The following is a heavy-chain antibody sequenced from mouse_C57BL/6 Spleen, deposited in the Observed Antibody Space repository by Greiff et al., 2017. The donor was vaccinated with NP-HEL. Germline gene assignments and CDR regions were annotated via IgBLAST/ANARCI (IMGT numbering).Heavy chain of an antibody. CDR3: AIGDYDDYAMDY. CDR1: GYTFTSYW. CDR2: INPSNGGT. Sequence: QVQLQQSGTELVKPGASVKLSCKASGYTFTSYWMHWVKQRPGQGLEWIGNINPSNGGTNYNEKFKSKATLTVDKSSSTAYMQLSSLTSEDSAVYYCAIGDYDDYAMDYWGQGTSVTVSS. V-gene: IGHV1-53*01. J-gene: IGHJ4*01. D-gene: IGHD2-4*01.